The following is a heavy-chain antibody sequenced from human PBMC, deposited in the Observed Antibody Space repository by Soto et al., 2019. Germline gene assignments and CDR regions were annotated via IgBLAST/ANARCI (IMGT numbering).Heavy chain of an antibody. D-gene: IGHD2-2*01. CDR1: GGTFSSYA. V-gene: IGHV1-69*13. CDR2: IIPIFGTA. CDR3: ARYRASTDYYYYGMDG. Sequence: ASVKVSCTASGGTFSSYAISWVRQAPGQGLEWMGGIIPIFGTANYAQKFQGRVTITADESTSTAYMERSSLRSEGTAAYYCARYRASTDYYYYGMDGWGQGTTVTV. J-gene: IGHJ6*02.